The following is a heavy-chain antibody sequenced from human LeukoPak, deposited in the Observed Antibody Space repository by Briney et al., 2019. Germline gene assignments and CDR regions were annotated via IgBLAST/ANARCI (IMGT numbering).Heavy chain of an antibody. J-gene: IGHJ4*02. CDR1: GYTFTIYG. Sequence: ASVTVSFTASGYTFTIYGIYLVRQAPGQGLEWMGWISAYNGNTNYSQKLHGKVPITTDTSTSKDYMELRSLRSEDTAVYYCAREGGWELLRPPYYFDYWGQGTLVTVSS. V-gene: IGHV1-18*01. D-gene: IGHD1-26*01. CDR2: ISAYNGNT. CDR3: AREGGWELLRPPYYFDY.